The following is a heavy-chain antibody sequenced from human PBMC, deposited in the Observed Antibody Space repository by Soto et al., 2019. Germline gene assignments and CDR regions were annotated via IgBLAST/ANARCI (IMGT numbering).Heavy chain of an antibody. Sequence: GGSLRLSCAASGFTFSSYAMSWVLQAPGKGLEWVSAISGSGGSTYYADSVKGRFTISRDNSKNTLYLQMNSLRAEDTAVYYCAKGGTAATRAEYFQHWRKGTLVTVSS. CDR3: AKGGTAATRAEYFQH. CDR2: ISGSGGST. D-gene: IGHD1-26*01. CDR1: GFTFSSYA. V-gene: IGHV3-23*01. J-gene: IGHJ1*01.